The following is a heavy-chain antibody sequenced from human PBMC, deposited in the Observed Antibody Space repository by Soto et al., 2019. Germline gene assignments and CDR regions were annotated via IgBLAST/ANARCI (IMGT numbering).Heavy chain of an antibody. V-gene: IGHV1-18*01. Sequence: ASVKVSCKASGYTFTRYGISWVRQAPGQGLEWMGWISTYNGNTNYAQKLQGRVTMTTDSSTNTAYMDPRSLTSDDTAVYFCAKRLGSYYYGMDVWGQGTTVTVSS. D-gene: IGHD3-16*01. CDR3: AKRLGSYYYGMDV. CDR2: ISTYNGNT. J-gene: IGHJ6*02. CDR1: GYTFTRYG.